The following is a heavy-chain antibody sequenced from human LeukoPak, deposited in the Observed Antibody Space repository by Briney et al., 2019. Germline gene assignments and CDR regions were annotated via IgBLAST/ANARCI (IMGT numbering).Heavy chain of an antibody. CDR1: GDSVSSNSAA. D-gene: IGHD1-7*01. Sequence: SQTLSLTCAISGDSVSSNSAAWNWIRQSPSRGLEWLGRTYYRSTWDHDYAISVKHRITINPDTSENQFSLHLRSVTPEDTAVYYCARDAPITGTSYDYYAMDVWGQGTTVTVSS. J-gene: IGHJ6*02. V-gene: IGHV6-1*01. CDR2: TYYRSTWDH. CDR3: ARDAPITGTSYDYYAMDV.